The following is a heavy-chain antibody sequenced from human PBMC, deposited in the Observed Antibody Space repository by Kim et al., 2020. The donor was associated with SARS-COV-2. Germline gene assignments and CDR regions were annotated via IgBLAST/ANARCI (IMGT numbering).Heavy chain of an antibody. CDR2: T. D-gene: IGHD6-13*01. J-gene: IGHJ4*02. CDR3: TTLISAAGRGY. Sequence: TDYAAPVKGRFTMSRDDSKNTLHLQMNGLETEDTGVYYCTTLISAAGRGYWGQGTLVTVSS. V-gene: IGHV3-15*01.